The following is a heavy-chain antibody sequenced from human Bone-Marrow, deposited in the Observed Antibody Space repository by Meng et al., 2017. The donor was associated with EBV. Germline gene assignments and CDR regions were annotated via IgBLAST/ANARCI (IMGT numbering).Heavy chain of an antibody. J-gene: IGHJ4*02. D-gene: IGHD3-10*01. V-gene: IGHV3-23*04. CDR1: GFTFSDSA. CDR3: ALWFREHFDY. CDR2: ISAGIGNT. Sequence: EVQCVEAGGGLVQPGGSLRLSCAASGFTFSDSAMSWVRQAPGKGLEWVSTISAGIGNTHYADSVKGRFTISRDNSKNTLYLQMNNLRADDTAVYYCALWFREHFDYWGQGTLVTVAS.